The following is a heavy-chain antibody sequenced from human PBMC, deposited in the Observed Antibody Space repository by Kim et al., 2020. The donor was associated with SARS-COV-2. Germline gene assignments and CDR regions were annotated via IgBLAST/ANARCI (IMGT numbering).Heavy chain of an antibody. D-gene: IGHD6-13*01. V-gene: IGHV3-23*01. CDR2: ISGSGGST. J-gene: IGHJ2*01. CDR1: GFTFSSYA. Sequence: GGSLRLSCAASGFTFSSYAMSWVRQAPGKGLEWVSAISGSGGSTYYADSVKGRFTISRDNSKNTLYLQMNSLRAEDTAVYYCAKDRSRRIAAAGAPYWYFDLWGRGTPVTVSS. CDR3: AKDRSRRIAAAGAPYWYFDL.